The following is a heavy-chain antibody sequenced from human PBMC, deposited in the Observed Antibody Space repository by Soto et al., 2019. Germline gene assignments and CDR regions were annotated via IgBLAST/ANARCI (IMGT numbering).Heavy chain of an antibody. J-gene: IGHJ4*02. CDR1: GGSISSPSYY. D-gene: IGHD4-4*01. CDR3: ARRVGRWARGRNSRYYFDL. Sequence: QLQLQESGPGLVRPSETLSLTCTLSGGSISSPSYYWGWIRQPPGKGLEWIGSIFSNGITYYNPSLKSRVTISLDKSNNQFSLTLRSVTAADTSFYYCARRVGRWARGRNSRYYFDLWGQGTLVTVSS. CDR2: IFSNGIT. V-gene: IGHV4-39*01.